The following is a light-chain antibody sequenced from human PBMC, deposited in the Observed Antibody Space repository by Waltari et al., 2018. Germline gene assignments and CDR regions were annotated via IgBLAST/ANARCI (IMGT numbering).Light chain of an antibody. CDR3: QHYGTSPPFT. CDR2: GAS. V-gene: IGKV3-20*01. CDR1: QSFSASY. Sequence: DIVLTQSPATVSLSPGDRATLSCKASQSFSASYLAWYQQKPHQAPRLLIYGASSTATGIPDRFSGSGSGADFTLTISSLEPEDFAVYYCQHYGTSPPFTFGPGTTVDV. J-gene: IGKJ3*01.